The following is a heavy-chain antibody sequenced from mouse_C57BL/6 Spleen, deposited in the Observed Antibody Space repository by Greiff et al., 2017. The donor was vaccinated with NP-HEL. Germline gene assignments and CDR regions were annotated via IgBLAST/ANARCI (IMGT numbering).Heavy chain of an antibody. CDR2: ISDGGSYT. CDR3: ARDYGRD. J-gene: IGHJ3*01. V-gene: IGHV5-4*01. CDR1: GFTFSSYA. D-gene: IGHD2-1*01. Sequence: EVNLVESGGGLVKPGGSLKLSCAASGFTFSSYAMSWVRQTPEKRLEWVATISDGGSYTYYPDNVKGRFTISRDNAKNNLYLQMSHLKSEDTAMYYCARDYGRDWGQGTLVTVSA.